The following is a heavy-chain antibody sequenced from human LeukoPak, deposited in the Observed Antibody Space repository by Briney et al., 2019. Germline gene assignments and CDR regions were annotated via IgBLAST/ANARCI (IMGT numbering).Heavy chain of an antibody. CDR1: GFTFSDYY. Sequence: GGSLRLSCAASGFTFSDYYMSWIRQAPGKGLEWVSYISSSGSTIYYADSVKGRFTISRDNSKNTLYLQMNSLRAEDTAVYYCAKPARTDYADYWGQGTLVTVSS. CDR3: AKPARTDYADY. V-gene: IGHV3-11*01. CDR2: ISSSGSTI. J-gene: IGHJ4*02. D-gene: IGHD1-14*01.